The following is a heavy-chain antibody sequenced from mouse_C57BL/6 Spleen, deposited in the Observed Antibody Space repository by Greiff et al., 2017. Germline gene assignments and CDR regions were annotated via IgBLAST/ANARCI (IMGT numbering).Heavy chain of an antibody. V-gene: IGHV2-9-1*01. CDR1: GFSLTSYA. D-gene: IGHD2-4*01. CDR3: ARNFGATMITTDYYAMDY. J-gene: IGHJ4*01. Sequence: VMLVESGPGLVAPSQSLSITCTVSGFSLTSYAISWVRQPPGKGLEWLGVIWTGGGTNYNSALKSRLSISKDNSKSQVFLKMNSLQTDDTARYYCARNFGATMITTDYYAMDYWGQGTSVTVSS. CDR2: IWTGGGT.